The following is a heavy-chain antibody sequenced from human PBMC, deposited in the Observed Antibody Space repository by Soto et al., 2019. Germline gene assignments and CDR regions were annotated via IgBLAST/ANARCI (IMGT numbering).Heavy chain of an antibody. CDR3: ASVYCSGGSCYSFDY. Sequence: ASVRVSCKASGYNFTGYYMHWVRQAPRQGLEWMGWINPNSGGTNYTQKFHGRVTMTRDTSISTAYMELSRLRSDDTAVYYCASVYCSGGSCYSFDYWGQGTLVTV. V-gene: IGHV1-2*02. J-gene: IGHJ4*02. D-gene: IGHD2-15*01. CDR2: INPNSGGT. CDR1: GYNFTGYY.